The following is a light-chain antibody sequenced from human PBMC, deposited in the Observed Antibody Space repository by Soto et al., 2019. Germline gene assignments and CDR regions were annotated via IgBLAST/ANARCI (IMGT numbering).Light chain of an antibody. CDR3: QQYDIWSLWT. CDR2: SAS. J-gene: IGKJ1*01. V-gene: IGKV3D-15*01. CDR1: QSIGES. Sequence: ETLMTQSPATLSVSPGARATLSCRASQSIGESLAWYQQKPGQAPRLLIYSASTRATGIPARFSGSGSGTEFTPTISSLQSEDCAVYFCQQYDIWSLWTFGKGTKVEIK.